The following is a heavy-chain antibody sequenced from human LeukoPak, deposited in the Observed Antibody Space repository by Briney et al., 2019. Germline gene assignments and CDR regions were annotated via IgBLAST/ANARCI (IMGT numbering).Heavy chain of an antibody. V-gene: IGHV3-7*01. J-gene: IGHJ4*02. Sequence: PGGSLRLSCAASGFTFSSYWMSWVRQAPGKGLEWVANINQDGSEKYYVDSVKGRFPISRDNAKNSLYLQMNSLRAEDTAVYYCARAPEGSGSSYYFDYWGQGTLVTVSS. D-gene: IGHD3-10*01. CDR1: GFTFSSYW. CDR3: ARAPEGSGSSYYFDY. CDR2: INQDGSEK.